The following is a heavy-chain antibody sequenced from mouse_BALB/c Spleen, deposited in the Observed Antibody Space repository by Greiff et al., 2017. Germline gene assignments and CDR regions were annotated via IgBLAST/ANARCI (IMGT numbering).Heavy chain of an antibody. V-gene: IGHV3-8*02. D-gene: IGHD2-2*01. CDR1: GDSITSGY. CDR3: ARAIYYGYDAPRLDV. J-gene: IGHJ1*01. Sequence: EVQLVESGPSLVKPSQTLSLTCSVTGDSITSGYWNWIRKFPGNKLEYMGYISYSGSTYYNPSLKSRISITRDTSKNQYYLQLNSVTTEDTATYYCARAIYYGYDAPRLDVWGAGTTVTVSS. CDR2: ISYSGST.